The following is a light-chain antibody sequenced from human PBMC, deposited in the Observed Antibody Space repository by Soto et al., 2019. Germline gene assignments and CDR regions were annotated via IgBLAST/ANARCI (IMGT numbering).Light chain of an antibody. V-gene: IGKV3D-15*01. Sequence: EIVMNQSPCTLSVSPGERATLSCRASQSVSSCLAWYQQSPGQAPRLLIYGASSRASGIPARFSGSGYGTDFTLTISSLQPDDFATYYCQQYSTSPWTFGQGTKVDIK. CDR1: QSVSSC. CDR3: QQYSTSPWT. J-gene: IGKJ1*01. CDR2: GAS.